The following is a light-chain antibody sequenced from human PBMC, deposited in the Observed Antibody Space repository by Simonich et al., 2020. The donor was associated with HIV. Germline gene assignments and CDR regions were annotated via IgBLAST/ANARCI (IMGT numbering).Light chain of an antibody. CDR3: QSYDSSLSGYV. J-gene: IGLJ1*01. CDR1: SSDVGSSNL. CDR2: DVM. V-gene: IGLV2-14*02. Sequence: QSALTQPASVSGSPGQSITISCTGTSSDVGSSNLVSWYQQHPGKAPKLMVCDVMKRPSGVSNRFSGSKSGTSASLAITGLQAEDEADYYCQSYDSSLSGYVFGTGTKVTVL.